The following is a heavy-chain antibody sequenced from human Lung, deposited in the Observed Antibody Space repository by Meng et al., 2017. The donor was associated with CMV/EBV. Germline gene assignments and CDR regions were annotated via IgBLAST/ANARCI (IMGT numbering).Heavy chain of an antibody. V-gene: IGHV3-33*03. Sequence: LRLSCEASRFSLTTYAMQWVRQAPGRGLEWVAIVWFDGSKESYVNSVKGRFTVSRDISKNTVYLQMNSLRAEDTAVYYCAKGNGMVDSWGQGTLVTVSS. J-gene: IGHJ4*02. CDR1: RFSLTTYA. CDR2: VWFDGSKE. CDR3: AKGNGMVDS. D-gene: IGHD1-1*01.